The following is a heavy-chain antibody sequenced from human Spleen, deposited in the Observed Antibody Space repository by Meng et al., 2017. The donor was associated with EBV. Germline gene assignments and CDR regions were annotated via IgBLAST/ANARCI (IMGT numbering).Heavy chain of an antibody. J-gene: IGHJ4*02. V-gene: IGHV4-4*02. D-gene: IGHD2-15*01. CDR1: RGFITSGDL. Sequence: VQLRESGPGLVRPSGTLSLTCAVSRGFITSGDLCSWVRQSPGKGLEWIGEIHHSGGTSYNPSLKSRVTISLDMSKDQFSLRLSSVTAADTAVYYCARAGYHRPASEYWGQGTLVTVSS. CDR2: IHHSGGT. CDR3: ARAGYHRPASEY.